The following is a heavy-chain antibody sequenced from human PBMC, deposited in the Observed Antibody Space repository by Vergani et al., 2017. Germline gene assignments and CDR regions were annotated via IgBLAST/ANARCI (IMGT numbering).Heavy chain of an antibody. Sequence: QVKLQESGPGLVKPSETLSLTCTVSGASVNSYYWSWIRQSPEKGLEWIGSLYASGSTYYSPSLKSRVAISIDTSKNHFSLRLSSVTAADTAVYYWARHLRGYSYGVFDYWGQGREVTVSS. CDR3: ARHLRGYSYGVFDY. CDR2: LYASGST. J-gene: IGHJ4*02. V-gene: IGHV4-4*09. CDR1: GASVNSYY. D-gene: IGHD5-18*01.